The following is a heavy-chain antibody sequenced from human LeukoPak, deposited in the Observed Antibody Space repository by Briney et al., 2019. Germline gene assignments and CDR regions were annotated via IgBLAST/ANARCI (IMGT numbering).Heavy chain of an antibody. D-gene: IGHD2-2*03. CDR1: GASISSRNYY. J-gene: IGHJ5*02. CDR3: ASRGFCSSSSCLNWFDP. Sequence: SETLSLTCTVSGASISSRNYYWGWTRQPPGKGLEWIGSIYYSGSTYYNPSLKSRVTISVDSSKNQFSLKLSSVTAADTAVYYCASRGFCSSSSCLNWFDPWDQGTLVTVSS. CDR2: IYYSGST. V-gene: IGHV4-39*01.